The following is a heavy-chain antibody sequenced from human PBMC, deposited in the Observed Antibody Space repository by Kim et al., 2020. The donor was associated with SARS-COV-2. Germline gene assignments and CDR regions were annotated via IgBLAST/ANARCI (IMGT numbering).Heavy chain of an antibody. CDR3: ARGHVAD. CDR1: GFDFNSHD. Sequence: GGSLRLSCAASGFDFNSHDMNWFRQAPEKGLEGISYIAPRGATFYADSVKGRFTISRDTSKNTVSLQMNNLRAEDTAIYFCARGHVADWGQGTLVTVSS. J-gene: IGHJ4*02. V-gene: IGHV3-23*01. D-gene: IGHD5-12*01. CDR2: IAPRGAT.